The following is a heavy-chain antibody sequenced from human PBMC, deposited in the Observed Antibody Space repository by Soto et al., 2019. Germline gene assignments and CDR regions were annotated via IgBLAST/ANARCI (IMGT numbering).Heavy chain of an antibody. CDR1: GGSISSGGHY. CDR3: ARLPKITMVRGVIMFFDYGMDV. Sequence: SETLSLTCNVSGGSISSGGHYWTWIRQPPGKGLEWIGCIYYTGSTNYSPSLKSRVTISVDTSKNQFSLKLSSVTAADTAVYYCARLPKITMVRGVIMFFDYGMDVWGQGTTVTVSS. V-gene: IGHV4-61*08. CDR2: IYYTGST. J-gene: IGHJ6*02. D-gene: IGHD3-10*01.